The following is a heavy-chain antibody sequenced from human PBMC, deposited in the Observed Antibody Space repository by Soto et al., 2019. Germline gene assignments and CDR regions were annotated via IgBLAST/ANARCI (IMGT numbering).Heavy chain of an antibody. CDR2: ISSSSSTI. CDR1: GFTFSSYA. Sequence: GGSLRLSCAAFGFTFSSYAMSWVRQAPGKGPEWVSDISSSSSTIYYADSVKGRFTISRDNAKNSLYLQMNSLRDEDTAVYYCAREEDIVGATGLYYYYGMDVWGQGTTVTVSS. D-gene: IGHD1-26*01. J-gene: IGHJ6*02. V-gene: IGHV3-48*02. CDR3: AREEDIVGATGLYYYYGMDV.